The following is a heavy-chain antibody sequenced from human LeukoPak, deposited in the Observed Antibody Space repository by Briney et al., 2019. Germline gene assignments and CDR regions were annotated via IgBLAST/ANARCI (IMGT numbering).Heavy chain of an antibody. D-gene: IGHD1-14*01. CDR2: INPNTGGA. CDR1: GYTFTDYY. Sequence: ASVKVSCKASGYTFTDYYIHWVRQVPGQGLEYMGWINPNTGGASYAQRFRDRVTMSVDMSITTVYMELSRLTGDDTAVYYCARGHPSAEPPDYWGQGDLVTVSS. J-gene: IGHJ4*02. V-gene: IGHV1-2*02. CDR3: ARGHPSAEPPDY.